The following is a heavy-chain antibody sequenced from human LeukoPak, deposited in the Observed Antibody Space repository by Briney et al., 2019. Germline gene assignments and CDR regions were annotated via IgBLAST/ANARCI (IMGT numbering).Heavy chain of an antibody. V-gene: IGHV3-23*01. J-gene: IGHJ4*02. Sequence: GGSLRLSCAASGFTFSSYAMSWVRQAPGKGLEWVSAISGSGGSTYYADSVKGRFTISRDNSKNTLYLQMNSLRAEDTAVYYCAKDTRGYSYGSYFDYWGQGTLVTVSS. CDR3: AKDTRGYSYGSYFDY. D-gene: IGHD5-18*01. CDR1: GFTFSSYA. CDR2: ISGSGGST.